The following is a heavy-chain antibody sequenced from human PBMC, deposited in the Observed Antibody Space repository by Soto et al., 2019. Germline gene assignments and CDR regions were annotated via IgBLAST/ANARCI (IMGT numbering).Heavy chain of an antibody. J-gene: IGHJ5*02. CDR2: MNPNSGNT. CDR1: GYTFTSYD. D-gene: IGHD3-16*01. Sequence: ASVKVSCKASGYTFTSYDINWVRQATGQGLEWMGWMNPNSGNTGYAQKFQGRVTMTRNTSISTAYMELSSLRSEDTAVYYCAIGSKYDDIWGKYFDPWGQGTLVTVSS. CDR3: AIGSKYDDIWGKYFDP. V-gene: IGHV1-8*01.